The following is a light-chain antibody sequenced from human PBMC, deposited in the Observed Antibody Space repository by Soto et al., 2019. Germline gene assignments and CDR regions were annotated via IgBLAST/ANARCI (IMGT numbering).Light chain of an antibody. CDR1: QGISNY. CDR3: QKYNRAPQT. V-gene: IGKV1-27*01. Sequence: DIPMTQSPSSLSASVGDRVAITFRACQGISNYLAWYQQKPGKVPKLLVYAASTLQSGVQSRFSGSGSETDFTLTISSLQPEDVATYYCQKYNRAPQTFGQGTKVEIK. CDR2: AAS. J-gene: IGKJ1*01.